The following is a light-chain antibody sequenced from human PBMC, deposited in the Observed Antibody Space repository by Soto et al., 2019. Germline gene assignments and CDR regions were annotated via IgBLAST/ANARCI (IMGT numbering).Light chain of an antibody. V-gene: IGKV1-33*01. Sequence: DIQMTQSPSSLSASVGDRVTITCQASQDISNYLNWYQHKPGKAPKLLIYDAANMETGVPSRFSGSGSGTDFTFTISSLQAEDIATYYCQQYDDVPLTFGGGTKVEIK. CDR1: QDISNY. CDR3: QQYDDVPLT. CDR2: DAA. J-gene: IGKJ4*01.